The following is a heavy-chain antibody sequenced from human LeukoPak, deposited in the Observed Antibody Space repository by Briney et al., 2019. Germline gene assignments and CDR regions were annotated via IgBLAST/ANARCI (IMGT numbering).Heavy chain of an antibody. CDR2: ISYDGSNR. V-gene: IGHV3-30-3*01. J-gene: IGHJ4*02. CDR1: GFTFSSYA. CDR3: AREDHYDDIVVVPAATTFDY. D-gene: IGHD2-2*01. Sequence: GGSLRLSCAASGFTFSSYAMHWVRQAPGKGLEWVAVISYDGSNRYYADSVKGRFTISRDNSKNTLYLQMNSLRAEDTAVYYCAREDHYDDIVVVPAATTFDYWGQGTLVTVSS.